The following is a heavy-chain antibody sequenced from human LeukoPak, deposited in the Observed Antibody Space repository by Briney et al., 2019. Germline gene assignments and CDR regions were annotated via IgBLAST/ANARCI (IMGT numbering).Heavy chain of an antibody. Sequence: GGSLRLSCAASGFTFSGSAMHWVRQASGKGLEWVGRIRSKANSYATAYAASVKGRFTISRDDSKNTAYLQMNSLKTKDTAVYYCRYYDSSASHDAFDIWGQGTMVTVSS. V-gene: IGHV3-73*01. CDR1: GFTFSGSA. CDR3: RYYDSSASHDAFDI. D-gene: IGHD3-22*01. CDR2: IRSKANSYAT. J-gene: IGHJ3*02.